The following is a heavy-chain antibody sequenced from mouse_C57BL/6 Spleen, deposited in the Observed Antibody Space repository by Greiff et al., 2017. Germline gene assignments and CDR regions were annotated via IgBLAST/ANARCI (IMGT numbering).Heavy chain of an antibody. CDR2: IWSGGST. V-gene: IGHV2-2*01. CDR3: ARSRVVERSYWYFDV. D-gene: IGHD1-1*01. CDR1: GFSLTSYG. J-gene: IGHJ1*03. Sequence: VQGVESGPGLVQPSQSLSITCTVSGFSLTSYGVHWVRQSPGKGLEWLGVIWSGGSTDYNAAFISRLSISKDNSKSQVFFKMNSLQADDTAIYYCARSRVVERSYWYFDVWGTGTTVTVSS.